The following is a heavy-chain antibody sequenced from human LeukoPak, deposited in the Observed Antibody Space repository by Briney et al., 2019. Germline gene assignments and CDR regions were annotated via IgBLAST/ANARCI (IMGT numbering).Heavy chain of an antibody. J-gene: IGHJ4*02. V-gene: IGHV3-7*01. CDR2: IKQDGSEK. Sequence: PGGSLRLSCVASGFTFSSYWMSWVRQAPGKGLEWVANIKQDGSEKYYVDSVKGRFTISRDNAKNSLYLHMNSLRAEDTAVYYCARVYSSGWWPIDYWGQGTLVTVSS. CDR1: GFTFSSYW. D-gene: IGHD6-19*01. CDR3: ARVYSSGWWPIDY.